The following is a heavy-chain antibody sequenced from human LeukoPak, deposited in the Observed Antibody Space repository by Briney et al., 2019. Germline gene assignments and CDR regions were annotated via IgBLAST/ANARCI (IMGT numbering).Heavy chain of an antibody. CDR1: GYTFTGYY. CDR3: AREVGDSSSSGSMIDY. J-gene: IGHJ4*02. Sequence: GASVKVSCKASGYTFTGYYMHWVRQAPGQGLEWMGWINPNSGGTNYAQKFQGWVTMTRDTSISTAYMELSSLRSEDTAVYYCAREVGDSSSSGSMIDYWGQGTLVTVSS. D-gene: IGHD6-6*01. V-gene: IGHV1-2*04. CDR2: INPNSGGT.